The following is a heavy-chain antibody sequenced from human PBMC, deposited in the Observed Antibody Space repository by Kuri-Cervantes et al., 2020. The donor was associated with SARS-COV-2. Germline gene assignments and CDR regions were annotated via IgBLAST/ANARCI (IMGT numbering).Heavy chain of an antibody. J-gene: IGHJ6*02. D-gene: IGHD3-10*01. V-gene: IGHV5-51*01. CDR1: GYSFTSYW. CDR2: IYPGDSDT. CDR3: ARHKFGELLNCGLDV. Sequence: KVSCKGSGYSFTSYWIGWVRQMPGKGLEWMGIIYPGDSDTRYSPSFQGHVTISVDKSINTAYLQWSSLEASDTATYYCARHKFGELLNCGLDVWGQGTTVTVSS.